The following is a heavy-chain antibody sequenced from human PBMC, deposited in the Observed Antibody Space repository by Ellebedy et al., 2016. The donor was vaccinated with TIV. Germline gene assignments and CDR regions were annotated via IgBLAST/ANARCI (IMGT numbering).Heavy chain of an antibody. V-gene: IGHV3-15*06. Sequence: PGGSLRLSCAASGFTFSSYSMNWVRQAPGKGLEWVGRIKSKTDDGTTNYAAPVSGRFTISRDDSKNTAYLQMNSLQSEDTATYYCIADLGATGSRNYFDYWGHGTLVTVSS. CDR3: IADLGATGSRNYFDY. D-gene: IGHD3-16*01. CDR1: GFTFSSYS. J-gene: IGHJ4*01. CDR2: IKSKTDDGTT.